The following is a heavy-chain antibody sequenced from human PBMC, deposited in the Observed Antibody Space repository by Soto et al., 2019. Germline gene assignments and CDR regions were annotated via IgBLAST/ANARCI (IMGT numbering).Heavy chain of an antibody. D-gene: IGHD2-15*01. CDR2: FDPEDGET. CDR3: ATDQGYCSGGSWNNWFDP. V-gene: IGHV1-24*01. J-gene: IGHJ5*02. CDR1: GYTLTELS. Sequence: ASVKVSCKVSGYTLTELSMHWVRQAPGKGLEWMGGFDPEDGETIYAQKFQGRVTMTEDTSTDTAYMELSSLRSEDTAVYYCATDQGYCSGGSWNNWFDPCGQGTLVTVSS.